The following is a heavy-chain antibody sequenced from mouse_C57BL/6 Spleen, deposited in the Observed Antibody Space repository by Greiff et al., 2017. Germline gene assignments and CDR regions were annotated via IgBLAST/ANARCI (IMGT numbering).Heavy chain of an antibody. J-gene: IGHJ2*01. CDR2: IDPSDSYT. V-gene: IGHV1-69*01. D-gene: IGHD1-1*01. Sequence: QVQLQQPGAELVMPGASVKLSCKASGYTFTSYWMHWVKQRPGQGLEWIGEIDPSDSYTTYNQKFKGKSTLTVDKSSSTAYMQLSSLTSEDSAVYYCARSGYYGSSLYYFDYWGQGTTLTVSS. CDR3: ARSGYYGSSLYYFDY. CDR1: GYTFTSYW.